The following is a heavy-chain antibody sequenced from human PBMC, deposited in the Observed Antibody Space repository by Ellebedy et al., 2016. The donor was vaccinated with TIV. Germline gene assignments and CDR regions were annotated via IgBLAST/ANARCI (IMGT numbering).Heavy chain of an antibody. V-gene: IGHV4-39*01. Sequence: SETLSLXCTVSVGSISSSSHYWGWIRQPPGKGLEWLGSIYYSGRTYYNPSLKSRVIISVDTSKNQFSLRLSSVTAADTAVYYCARLAYSSSSRDYYYGMDVWGQGTTVTVSS. D-gene: IGHD6-6*01. CDR3: ARLAYSSSSRDYYYGMDV. J-gene: IGHJ6*02. CDR1: VGSISSSSHY. CDR2: IYYSGRT.